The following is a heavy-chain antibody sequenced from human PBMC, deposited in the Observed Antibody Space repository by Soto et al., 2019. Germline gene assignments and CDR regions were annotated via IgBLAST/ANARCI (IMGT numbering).Heavy chain of an antibody. CDR1: GFTFSSYD. J-gene: IGHJ4*02. D-gene: IGHD2-15*01. CDR3: AKGDCSGGRCYRGFDY. CDR2: VSASGSIT. Sequence: EVQVLESGGGLVQPGGSLRLSCAASGFTFSSYDMNWVHQAPGKGLEWVSGVSASGSITSYADSAKGRFTISRDNAKNTVFLQMTGLRAEDTAVYFCAKGDCSGGRCYRGFDYWGQGTLVTVSS. V-gene: IGHV3-23*01.